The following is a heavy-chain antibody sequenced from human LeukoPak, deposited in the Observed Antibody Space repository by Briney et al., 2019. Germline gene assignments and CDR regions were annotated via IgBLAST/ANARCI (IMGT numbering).Heavy chain of an antibody. D-gene: IGHD3-22*01. CDR3: AKRGVVIRVILVGFHKEAYYFDS. CDR2: ISGSGGGT. J-gene: IGHJ4*02. CDR1: GITLSNYA. Sequence: GGSLRLSCAVSGITLSNYAMTWVRQAPGKGLEWVAGISGSGGGTNYADSVKGRFTISRDNSKNTLYLQMNNLRVDDTAVYFCAKRGVVIRVILVGFHKEAYYFDSWGQGALVAVSS. V-gene: IGHV3-23*01.